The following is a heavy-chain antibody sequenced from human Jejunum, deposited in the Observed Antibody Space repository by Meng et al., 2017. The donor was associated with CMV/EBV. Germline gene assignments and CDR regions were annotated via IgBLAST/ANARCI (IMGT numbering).Heavy chain of an antibody. V-gene: IGHV3-30*02. CDR1: YG. J-gene: IGHJ6*02. D-gene: IGHD3-16*01. Sequence: YGFHVVRQGPGKGLGWVGFVRFDRTNNFFIDSVTGQFRLTRDNSKTSVNLQMNSLRVEDTAVYYCAKRINLGRGRIEDYYAMDVWGQGTTVTVSS. CDR3: AKRINLGRGRIEDYYAMDV. CDR2: VRFDRTNN.